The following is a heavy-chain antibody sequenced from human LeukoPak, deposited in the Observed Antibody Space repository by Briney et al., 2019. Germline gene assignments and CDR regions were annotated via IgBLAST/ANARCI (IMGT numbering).Heavy chain of an antibody. J-gene: IGHJ4*02. V-gene: IGHV4-38-2*01. CDR3: ARGDSGYDYYFDY. Sequence: SETLSLTCAVSGYSISSGYYWGWIRQPPGKGLEWIGSIYHSGSTYYNPSLKSRVTISVDTSKNQFSLKLSFVTAADTAVYYCARGDSGYDYYFDYWGQGTLVTVSS. CDR2: IYHSGST. D-gene: IGHD5-12*01. CDR1: GYSISSGYY.